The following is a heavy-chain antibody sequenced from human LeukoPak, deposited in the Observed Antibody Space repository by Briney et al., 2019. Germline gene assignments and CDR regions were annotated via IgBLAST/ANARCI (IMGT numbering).Heavy chain of an antibody. V-gene: IGHV4-59*01. J-gene: IGHJ4*02. Sequence: SETLSLACAVYGGSFSGYYWSWIRQPPGKGLEWIGYIYYSGSTNYNPSLKSRVTISVDTSKNQFSLKLSSVTAADTAVYYCARTPVYDILTGYQYYFDYWGQGTLVTVSS. CDR2: IYYSGST. D-gene: IGHD3-9*01. CDR3: ARTPVYDILTGYQYYFDY. CDR1: GGSFSGYY.